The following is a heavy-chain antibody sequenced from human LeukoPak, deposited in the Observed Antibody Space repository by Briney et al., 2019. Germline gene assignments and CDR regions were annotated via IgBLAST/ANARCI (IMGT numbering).Heavy chain of an antibody. D-gene: IGHD2-2*01. J-gene: IGHJ6*02. Sequence: GASVKVSCKASGYTFTSYYMHWVRQAPGQGLEWMGIINPSGGSTSYAQKFQGRVTMTRDTSTSTVYMELSSLRSEDTAVYYCARGEGYCSSTSCQGLYYYGMDVWGQGTTVTVSS. CDR1: GYTFTSYY. V-gene: IGHV1-46*01. CDR2: INPSGGST. CDR3: ARGEGYCSSTSCQGLYYYGMDV.